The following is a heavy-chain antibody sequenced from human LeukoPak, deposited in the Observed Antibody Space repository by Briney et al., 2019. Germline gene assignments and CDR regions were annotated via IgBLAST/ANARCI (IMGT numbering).Heavy chain of an antibody. J-gene: IGHJ4*02. V-gene: IGHV4-39*01. CDR1: GHSVTSDSYY. CDR2: VFYRDRT. CDR3: ARHSGSRYCSGASCLNRIDY. D-gene: IGHD2-15*01. Sequence: SDTLSLTCTVSGHSVTSDSYYSGWIREPPRKGLDWIGRVFYRDRTYYNPAFRSRLTITVDTSKNQASLKLRSVTAADTAIYYGARHSGSRYCSGASCLNRIDYWGQGTLVAVSS.